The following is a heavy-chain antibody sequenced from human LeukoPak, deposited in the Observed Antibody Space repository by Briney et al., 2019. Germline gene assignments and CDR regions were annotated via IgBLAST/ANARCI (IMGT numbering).Heavy chain of an antibody. V-gene: IGHV3-23*01. D-gene: IGHD3-22*01. CDR3: ANLYYYDSSGYHFQYFQH. CDR2: ISGSGGST. J-gene: IGHJ1*01. CDR1: GFTFSSYA. Sequence: GGSLRLSCAASGFTFSSYAMSWVRQAPGKGLEWVSAISGSGGSTYYADSVKGRFTISRDNSKNTLYLQMNSLRAEDMAVYYCANLYYYDSSGYHFQYFQHWGQGTLVTVSS.